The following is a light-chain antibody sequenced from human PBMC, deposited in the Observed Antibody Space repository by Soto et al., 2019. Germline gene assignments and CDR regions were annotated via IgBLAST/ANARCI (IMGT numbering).Light chain of an antibody. CDR3: QQYNNWPLT. V-gene: IGKV3-15*01. Sequence: EIVMTQSPATLSMSPGERATVPCRASQSVRNNLAWYQQKPGQAPRLLIYGASTRATGIPARFSGSGYGTEFTLNIGSLQSEDFAVYYCQQYNNWPLTFGGGTKVEIK. CDR1: QSVRNN. J-gene: IGKJ4*01. CDR2: GAS.